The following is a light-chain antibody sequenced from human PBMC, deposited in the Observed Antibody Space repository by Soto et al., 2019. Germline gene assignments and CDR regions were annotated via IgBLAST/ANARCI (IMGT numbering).Light chain of an antibody. CDR2: LGS. CDR3: MQGGT. CDR1: QSLLHSNGYNY. Sequence: DIVMTQSPLSLPVTPGEPASISCRSSQSLLHSNGYNYLDWYLQKPGQSPQLLIYLGSNRASGVPDRFSGSGSGTDFTLKISRVEAEDVGVYYCMQGGTFCQGTKLEIK. J-gene: IGKJ2*01. V-gene: IGKV2-28*01.